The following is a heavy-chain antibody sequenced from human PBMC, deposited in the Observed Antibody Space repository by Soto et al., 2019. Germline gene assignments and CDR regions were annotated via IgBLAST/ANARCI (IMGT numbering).Heavy chain of an antibody. V-gene: IGHV1-18*01. CDR1: GYTFATYG. CDR3: AREQPPGHFYFGMDV. D-gene: IGHD6-13*01. J-gene: IGHJ6*02. CDR2: ISAYNGNT. Sequence: QVQLVQSGAEVKEPGASVKVSCKASGYTFATYGISWVRQAPGQGLEWMGWISAYNGNTNYAEKLQDRLTMTTDTSTTTAYMELRSLRSDDTAVYYCAREQPPGHFYFGMDVWGQGTTVTVSS.